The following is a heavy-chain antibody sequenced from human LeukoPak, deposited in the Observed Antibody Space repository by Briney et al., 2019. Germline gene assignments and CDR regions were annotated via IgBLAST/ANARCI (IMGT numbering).Heavy chain of an antibody. D-gene: IGHD6-13*01. V-gene: IGHV1-69*05. Sequence: SVKVSCKASGGTFSSYAISWVRQAPGQGLEWMGGIIPIFGTANYAQKLQGRVTMTTDTSTSTAYMDLRSLRSDDTAVYYCARVWQQLVQFDYWGQGTLVTVSS. CDR1: GGTFSSYA. CDR2: IIPIFGTA. CDR3: ARVWQQLVQFDY. J-gene: IGHJ4*02.